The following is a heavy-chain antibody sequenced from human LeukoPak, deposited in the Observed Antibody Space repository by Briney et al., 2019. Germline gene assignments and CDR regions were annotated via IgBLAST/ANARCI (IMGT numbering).Heavy chain of an antibody. D-gene: IGHD3-10*01. CDR2: IKQDGSEK. CDR3: ARVYYGSGSYPFDY. V-gene: IGHV3-7*01. J-gene: IGHJ4*02. Sequence: GGSLRLSCAASGFTFSSYWMSWVRQAPGKGLEWVANIKQDGSEKYYVDSVKGRFTISRDNAKNSLYLQMNSLRAEDTAVYYCARVYYGSGSYPFDYWGQGTLVTVSS. CDR1: GFTFSSYW.